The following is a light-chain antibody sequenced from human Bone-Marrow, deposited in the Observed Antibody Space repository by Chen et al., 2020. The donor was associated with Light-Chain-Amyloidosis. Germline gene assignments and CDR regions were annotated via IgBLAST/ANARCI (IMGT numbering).Light chain of an antibody. V-gene: IGLV1-44*01. CDR2: TDN. J-gene: IGLJ1*01. Sequence: QSVLTQPPSASGTPGQRVTISCSGSGSNIGTNPVNWYHQLPGTAPKLLIYTDNHRPSGVPDRFSGSKSGTSASLAISGLQSQDEADYYCSAWDDSRNGPVFGTGTKVTGL. CDR1: GSNIGTNP. CDR3: SAWDDSRNGPV.